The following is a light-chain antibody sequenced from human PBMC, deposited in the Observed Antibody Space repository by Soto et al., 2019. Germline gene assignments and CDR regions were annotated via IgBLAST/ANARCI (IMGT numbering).Light chain of an antibody. CDR3: SSYAGSNNRV. CDR1: SSDVGGYNY. CDR2: EVS. J-gene: IGLJ1*01. V-gene: IGLV2-8*01. Sequence: QSVLTQPPSASGSPGQSVTISCTGTSSDVGGYNYVSWYQQHPGKAPKLMIYEVSKRPSGVPDRFSGSKSGNTASLTVSGLQAEEEADYYCSSYAGSNNRVFGTGTKVT.